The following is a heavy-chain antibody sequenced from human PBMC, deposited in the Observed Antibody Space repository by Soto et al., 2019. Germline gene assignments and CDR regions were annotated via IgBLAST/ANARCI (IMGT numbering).Heavy chain of an antibody. CDR1: GDTFSSYA. CDR3: VAGTTYGMDV. CDR2: IIPIFGTA. D-gene: IGHD1-7*01. Sequence: SVKVSCKASGDTFSSYAISWVRQAPGQGLEWMGGIIPIFGTANYAQKFQGRVTITADESTSTAYMELSSLRSEDTAVYYCVAGTTYGMDVWGQGTTVTVSS. V-gene: IGHV1-69*01. J-gene: IGHJ6*02.